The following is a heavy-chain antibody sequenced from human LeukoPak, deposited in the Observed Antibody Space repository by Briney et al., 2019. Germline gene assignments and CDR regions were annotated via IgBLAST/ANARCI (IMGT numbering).Heavy chain of an antibody. D-gene: IGHD3-3*01. CDR1: GFTFSNAW. CDR3: TTAGGFGVVIISYYGMDV. V-gene: IGHV3-15*01. CDR2: IKSKTDGGTT. Sequence: GGSLRLSCAASGFTFSNAWMSWVRQAPGKGLEWVGRIKSKTDGGTTDYAAPVKGRFTISRDDSKNTLYLQMNSLKTEDTAVYYCTTAGGFGVVIISYYGMDVWGQGTTVTVSS. J-gene: IGHJ6*02.